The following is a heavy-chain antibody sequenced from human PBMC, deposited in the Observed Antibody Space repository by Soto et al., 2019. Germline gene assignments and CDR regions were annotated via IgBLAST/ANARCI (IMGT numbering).Heavy chain of an antibody. CDR3: ARDQSGSTSYYYYCMDV. CDR2: ISYDGSNK. CDR1: GFTFSSYA. J-gene: IGHJ6*02. V-gene: IGHV3-30-3*01. Sequence: QVQLVESGGGVVQPGRSLRLSCAASGFTFSSYAMHWVRQAPGKGLEWVSVISYDGSNKYYADSVKGRFTISRDNSQSALYLQMIRLRVEDTAVYYWARDQSGSTSYYYYCMDVWGQGTTVTVSS. D-gene: IGHD1-7*01.